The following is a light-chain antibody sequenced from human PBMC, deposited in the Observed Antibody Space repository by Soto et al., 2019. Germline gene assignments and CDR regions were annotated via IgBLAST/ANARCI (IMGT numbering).Light chain of an antibody. J-gene: IGLJ2*01. Sequence: QSVLTQPPSASGTPGQRVTISCSGSSSNIGSNYVYWYQQLPGTAPKLLIYRNNQRPSGVPARFPGSKSGTSASLAISGLRSEDEADYYCAAWDDSLSGVVFGGGTKLTVL. CDR1: SSNIGSNY. V-gene: IGLV1-47*01. CDR3: AAWDDSLSGVV. CDR2: RNN.